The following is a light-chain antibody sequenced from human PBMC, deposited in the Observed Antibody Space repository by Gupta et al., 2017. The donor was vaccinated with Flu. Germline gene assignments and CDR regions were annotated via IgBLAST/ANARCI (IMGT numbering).Light chain of an antibody. CDR2: KTS. CDR3: QQYSRNPYS. CDR1: QSISPW. Sequence: GDRVTISLPAGQSISPWLAWYQQKPGKAPKLLIYKTSTLESGVPSMFSASGSGTEFTPSISSLQPDDFASYYCQQYSRNPYSFGQETKLGIK. V-gene: IGKV1-5*03. J-gene: IGKJ2*03.